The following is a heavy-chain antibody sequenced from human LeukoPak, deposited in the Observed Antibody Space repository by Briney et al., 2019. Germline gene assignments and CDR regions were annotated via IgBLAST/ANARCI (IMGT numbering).Heavy chain of an antibody. D-gene: IGHD3-22*01. CDR3: ARDRDYYDSSGYPRPYNWFDP. CDR1: GGSISSYY. J-gene: IGHJ5*02. CDR2: IYYSGST. V-gene: IGHV4-59*01. Sequence: SETLSLTCTVSGGSISSYYWSWIRQPPGKGLEWIGYIYYSGSTNYNPSLKSRVTIPVDTSKNQFSLKLSSVTAADTAVYYCARDRDYYDSSGYPRPYNWFDPWGQGTLVTVSS.